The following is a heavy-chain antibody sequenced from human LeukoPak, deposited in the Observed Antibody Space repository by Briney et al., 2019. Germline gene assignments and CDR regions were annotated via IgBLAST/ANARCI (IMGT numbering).Heavy chain of an antibody. CDR3: AKERGGYYYDSSGYGPYDAFDI. V-gene: IGHV3-23*01. J-gene: IGHJ3*02. D-gene: IGHD3-22*01. CDR2: ISGSGGST. CDR1: GFTFSSYA. Sequence: GGSLGLSCAASGFTFSSYAMSWVRQAPGKGQERVSAISGSGGSTYYADSVKGRFTISRDNSKNTLYLQMNSLRAEDTAVYYCAKERGGYYYDSSGYGPYDAFDIWGQGTMVTVSS.